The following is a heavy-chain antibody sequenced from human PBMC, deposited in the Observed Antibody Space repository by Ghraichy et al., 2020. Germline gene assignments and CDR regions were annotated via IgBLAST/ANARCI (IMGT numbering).Heavy chain of an antibody. V-gene: IGHV1-69*13. CDR1: GGTFSSYA. Sequence: SVKVSCKASGGTFSSYAISWVRQAPGQGLEWMGGIIPIFGTANYAQKFQGRVTITADESTSTAYMELSSLRSEDTAVYYCARAHWAGTTFSPYYFDYWGQGTLVTVSS. D-gene: IGHD1-1*01. CDR2: IIPIFGTA. J-gene: IGHJ4*02. CDR3: ARAHWAGTTFSPYYFDY.